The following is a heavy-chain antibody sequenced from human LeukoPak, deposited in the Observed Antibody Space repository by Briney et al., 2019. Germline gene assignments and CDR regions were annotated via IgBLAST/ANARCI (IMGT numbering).Heavy chain of an antibody. J-gene: IGHJ4*02. CDR1: GFTFSSYE. CDR3: ASLDLTGTPRAHDY. Sequence: GGSLRLSCAASGFTFSSYEMNWVRQAPGKGLEWVSYISSSGSTIYYADSVKGRFTISRDNAKNSLYLQMSSLRAEDTAVYYCASLDLTGTPRAHDYWGQGTLVTVSS. V-gene: IGHV3-48*03. CDR2: ISSSGSTI. D-gene: IGHD1-20*01.